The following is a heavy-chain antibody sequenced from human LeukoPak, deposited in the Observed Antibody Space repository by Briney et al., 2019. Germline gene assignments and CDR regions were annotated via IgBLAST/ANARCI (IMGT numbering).Heavy chain of an antibody. CDR2: INPSGGST. D-gene: IGHD6-19*01. CDR1: GYTFTSYY. V-gene: IGHV1-46*01. J-gene: IGHJ6*03. Sequence: ASVKVSCKASGYTFTSYYVHWVRQAPGQGLEWMGIINPSGGSTSYAQKFQGRVTMTRDMSTSTVYMELSSLRSEDTAVYYCARDSSIAVAGKYYYYMDVWGKGTTVTVSS. CDR3: ARDSSIAVAGKYYYYMDV.